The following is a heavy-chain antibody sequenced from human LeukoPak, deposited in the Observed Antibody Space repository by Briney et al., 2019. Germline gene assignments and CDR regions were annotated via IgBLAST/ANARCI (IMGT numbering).Heavy chain of an antibody. D-gene: IGHD2-15*01. J-gene: IGHJ4*02. CDR3: ARGRYCSGGSCYGALGYYFEY. V-gene: IGHV3-21*01. CDR2: ISTSSIYI. CDR1: GFTFSSYS. Sequence: PGGSLRLSCAASGFTFSSYSMNWVRQAPGKGLEWVSSISTSSIYIYYADSVKGRFTISRDNAKNSLYLQMNSLRAEDTAVYYCARGRYCSGGSCYGALGYYFEYWGQGTLVTVSS.